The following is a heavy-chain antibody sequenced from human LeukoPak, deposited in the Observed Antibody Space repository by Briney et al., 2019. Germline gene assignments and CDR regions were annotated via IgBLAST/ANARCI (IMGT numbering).Heavy chain of an antibody. J-gene: IGHJ4*02. V-gene: IGHV3-7*01. D-gene: IGHD1-26*01. Sequence: PGGSLRLSCAASGFTLSSYWLSWVRPAPGKGLEWVANIKQDGSEKYYVDSVKGRFTISRDNAKNSLYLQMNSLRAEDTAVYYCARDGSVGATGIWGQGTLVTVSS. CDR1: GFTLSSYW. CDR3: ARDGSVGATGI. CDR2: IKQDGSEK.